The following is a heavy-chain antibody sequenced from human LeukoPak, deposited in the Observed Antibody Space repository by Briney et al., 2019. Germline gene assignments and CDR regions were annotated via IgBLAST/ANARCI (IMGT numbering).Heavy chain of an antibody. CDR3: ARQGAPGVGSPRLDY. CDR2: IYYSVST. CDR1: GGSISSYY. J-gene: IGHJ4*02. D-gene: IGHD2-8*01. Sequence: PSDTLSLTCTVSGGSISSYYWSCIPQPPGEGLEWIGYIYYSVSTNDNTPLKSRVTISVDTSKNQFSLKLNSVTAADTAVYYCARQGAPGVGSPRLDYWGQGTLVTVSS. V-gene: IGHV4-59*08.